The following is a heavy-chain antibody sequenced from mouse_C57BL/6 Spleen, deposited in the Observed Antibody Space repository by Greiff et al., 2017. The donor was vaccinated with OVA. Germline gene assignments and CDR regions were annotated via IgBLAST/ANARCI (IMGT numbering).Heavy chain of an antibody. Sequence: EVMLMESAGGLVQPGSSMKLSCTASGFTFSDYYLAWVRQAPEKGLEWVANINYDGSSTYYLDSLKSRFIISRDNAKNNLYLQMSSLKPEDTATYYYARKGKYYAMDYWGQGTSHTVSS. V-gene: IGHV5-16*01. CDR1: GFTFSDYY. J-gene: IGHJ4*01. CDR2: INYDGSST. CDR3: ARKGKYYAMDY.